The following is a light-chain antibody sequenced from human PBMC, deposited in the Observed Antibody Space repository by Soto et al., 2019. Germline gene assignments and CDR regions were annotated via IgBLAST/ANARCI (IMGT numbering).Light chain of an antibody. CDR2: GAS. Sequence: DIVMTQSPATLSVSTGERATLSCRASQSVSSNLAWYQQKPGQAPRLLIYGASTRATGIPAWFSGSGSGTEFTLTISILQSEDFAVYYCRQYNNWPSLTFGGGTKVEIK. CDR1: QSVSSN. CDR3: RQYNNWPSLT. V-gene: IGKV3-15*01. J-gene: IGKJ4*01.